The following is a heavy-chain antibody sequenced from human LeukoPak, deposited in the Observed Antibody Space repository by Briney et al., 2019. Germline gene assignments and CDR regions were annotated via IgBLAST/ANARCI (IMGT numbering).Heavy chain of an antibody. D-gene: IGHD5-24*01. CDR2: INPNSGGT. CDR1: GYTFTGYY. Sequence: ASVKVSCKASGYTFTGYYIHWVRQAPGQGLEWMGWINPNSGGTNYARRFQGRVTMTRDASISTAYMELSSLRSDDTAVYYCARVVDGYNHRAFDIWGQGTVVTVSS. CDR3: ARVVDGYNHRAFDI. J-gene: IGHJ3*02. V-gene: IGHV1-2*02.